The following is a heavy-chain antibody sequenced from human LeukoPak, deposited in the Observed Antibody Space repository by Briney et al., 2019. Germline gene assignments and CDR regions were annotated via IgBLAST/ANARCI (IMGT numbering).Heavy chain of an antibody. CDR2: IYYSGST. CDR1: GGSISSYY. D-gene: IGHD5-12*01. J-gene: IGHJ4*02. CDR3: ARLRASYSGYDGLDY. Sequence: PSETLSLTCTVSGGSISSYYWSWIRQPPGKGLEWIGYIYYSGSTNYNPSLKSRVTISVDTSKNQFSLKLSSVTAADTAVYYCARLRASYSGYDGLDYWGQGTLVTVSS. V-gene: IGHV4-59*08.